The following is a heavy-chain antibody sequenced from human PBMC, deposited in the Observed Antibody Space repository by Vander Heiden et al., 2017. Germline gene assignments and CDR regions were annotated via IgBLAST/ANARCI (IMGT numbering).Heavy chain of an antibody. V-gene: IGHV3-9*01. CDR1: GFTFDAYA. Sequence: EVRLVESGGGLVQPASSLRLSCAASGFTFDAYAMHWVRQTPGKGLEWVSGISWNSGGIGYADSVKGRFTISRDNAKNSLYLQMNSLRPEDTALYFCAKDSHSGYDSGDAFDIWGQGTMVTVSS. J-gene: IGHJ3*02. CDR2: ISWNSGGI. CDR3: AKDSHSGYDSGDAFDI. D-gene: IGHD5-12*01.